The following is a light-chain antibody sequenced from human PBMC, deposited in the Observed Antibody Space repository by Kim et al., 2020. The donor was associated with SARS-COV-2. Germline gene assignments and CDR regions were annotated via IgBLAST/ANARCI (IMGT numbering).Light chain of an antibody. J-gene: IGKJ1*01. Sequence: GSTGDRVTITCRASQNISSYLAWYQQEPGKAPKLLIYAASTLQSGVPSRFSGSGSGVDFTLTISCLQSEDFATYYCQQYYSYPLAFGQGTKVEIK. V-gene: IGKV1-8*01. CDR1: QNISSY. CDR3: QQYYSYPLA. CDR2: AAS.